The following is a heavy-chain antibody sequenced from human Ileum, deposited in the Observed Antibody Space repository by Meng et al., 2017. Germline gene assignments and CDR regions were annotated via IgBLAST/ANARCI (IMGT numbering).Heavy chain of an antibody. J-gene: IGHJ4*02. D-gene: IGHD4-23*01. Sequence: QVQLVQSEAEVKRPGAYVKVSCKASGYIFTRYGIGWVRQAPGQGLEWMGWISAYSGNTKYAQKLQGRFTMTTDTSTSTAYMELRNLRSDDTAVYYCARDTVGTTLGDYWGQGTLVTVSS. CDR2: ISAYSGNT. CDR1: GYIFTRYG. V-gene: IGHV1-18*01. CDR3: ARDTVGTTLGDY.